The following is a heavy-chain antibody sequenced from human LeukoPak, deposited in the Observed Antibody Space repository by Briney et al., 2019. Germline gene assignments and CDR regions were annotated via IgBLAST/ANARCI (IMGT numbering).Heavy chain of an antibody. Sequence: TSETLSLTCAVYGGSFSDYYWSWIRQPPGKGLEWIGEINHSGSTNYNPSLKSQVTISVDTSKNQFSLKLTSVTAADTAVYYCARGYSSSWCDWGKGTLVTVSS. CDR3: ARGYSSSWCD. J-gene: IGHJ4*02. D-gene: IGHD6-13*01. V-gene: IGHV4-34*01. CDR1: GGSFSDYY. CDR2: INHSGST.